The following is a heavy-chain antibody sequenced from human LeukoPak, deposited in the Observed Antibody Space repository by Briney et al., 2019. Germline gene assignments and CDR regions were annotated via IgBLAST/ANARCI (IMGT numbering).Heavy chain of an antibody. V-gene: IGHV3-23*01. J-gene: IGHJ4*02. CDR2: ISGSGGST. D-gene: IGHD7-27*01. CDR1: GFTFSSYA. CDR3: AKDSSGNWAPYFFDF. Sequence: GGSLRLSCEASGFTFSSYAMSWVRQAPGKGLEGVSAISGSGGSTYYADAVKGRFTISRDNSQNPVYLQMNRLRAEDTAVYYCAKDSSGNWAPYFFDFWGQGTLVTVSS.